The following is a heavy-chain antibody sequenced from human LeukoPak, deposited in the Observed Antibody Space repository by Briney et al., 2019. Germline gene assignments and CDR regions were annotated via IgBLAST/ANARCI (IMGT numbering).Heavy chain of an antibody. CDR2: IYYSGNT. CDR3: AIQIVGTTGSLDY. Sequence: SETLSLTCTVSGGSISTSNYYRVWIRQPPGKGLEWIGSIYYSGNTSYNPSLKSRVTISVDTSNNQFSLKLNSVTAADTAVYYCAIQIVGTTGSLDYWGQGTLVTVSS. CDR1: GGSISTSNYY. D-gene: IGHD1-26*01. J-gene: IGHJ4*02. V-gene: IGHV4-39*01.